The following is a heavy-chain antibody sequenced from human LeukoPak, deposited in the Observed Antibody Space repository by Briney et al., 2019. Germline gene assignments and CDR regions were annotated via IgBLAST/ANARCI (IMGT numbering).Heavy chain of an antibody. CDR1: GFTFSNAW. CDR2: IKSKTDGDTT. D-gene: IGHD6-6*01. J-gene: IGHJ4*02. Sequence: GGSLRLSCAASGFTFSNAWMSWVRQAPGKGLEWVGRIKSKTDGDTTDYAAPVKGRFTISRDDSKNTLYLQMNSLKTEDTAVYYCTTREYSSSSSFGYWGQGTLVTVSS. V-gene: IGHV3-15*01. CDR3: TTREYSSSSSFGY.